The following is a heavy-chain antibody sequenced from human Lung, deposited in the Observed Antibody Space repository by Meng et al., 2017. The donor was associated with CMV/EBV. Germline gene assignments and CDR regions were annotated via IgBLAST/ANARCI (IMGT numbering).Heavy chain of an antibody. V-gene: IGHV4-31*03. CDR2: MHSSGST. D-gene: IGHD3-10*01. J-gene: IGHJ5*02. CDR3: ARASYGSGSPLGESWFDP. Sequence: LLGAGQGLVKPLQLLSLTCTVSGGSISRGGYYWIWIRQHPGTGLECIGYMHSSGSTYYNPSLRSRLTISVDTFKNLFSLKLSSVTDADTAVYYCARASYGSGSPLGESWFDPWGQGTLVTVSS. CDR1: GGSISRGGYY.